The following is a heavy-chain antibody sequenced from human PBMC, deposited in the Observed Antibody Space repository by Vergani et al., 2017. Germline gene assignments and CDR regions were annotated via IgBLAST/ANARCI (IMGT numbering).Heavy chain of an antibody. D-gene: IGHD2-15*01. CDR3: AKVGEYCSGGSCYTDYYYYGMDV. V-gene: IGHV3-48*04. Sequence: EVQLLESGGGLVQPGGSLRLSCAASGFTFSSYSMNWVRQAPGKGLEWVSSISSSSSTIYYADSVKGRFTIARDNAKNSRYLQMNRLRAEDTAVYYCAKVGEYCSGGSCYTDYYYYGMDVWGQGTTVTVSS. J-gene: IGHJ6*02. CDR2: ISSSSSTI. CDR1: GFTFSSYS.